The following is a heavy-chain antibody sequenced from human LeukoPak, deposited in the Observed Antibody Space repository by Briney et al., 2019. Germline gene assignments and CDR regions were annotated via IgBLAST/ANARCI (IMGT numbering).Heavy chain of an antibody. Sequence: GGSLRLSCAASGFTFSSYWMHWVRHAPGKGLVWVSRINTDGSGTNSADSVKGRFTISRDNAKNTLYLQMNSLRAEDTAVYYCARQYYHDSSGYPFDYWGQGTLVTVSS. CDR2: INTDGSGT. CDR3: ARQYYHDSSGYPFDY. CDR1: GFTFSSYW. J-gene: IGHJ4*02. V-gene: IGHV3-74*01. D-gene: IGHD3-22*01.